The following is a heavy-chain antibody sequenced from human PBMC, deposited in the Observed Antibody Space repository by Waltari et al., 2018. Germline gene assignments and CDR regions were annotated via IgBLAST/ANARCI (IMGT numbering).Heavy chain of an antibody. CDR1: GGSIRSDFYS. CDR2: IDPTRST. CDR3: ARDFDGGAPWYFDL. Sequence: QLQLQESGSGLVRPSQTLSLTCSVSGGSIRSDFYSWTWLRQPPGKGLEWIGYIDPTRSTHYNPSLKSRVTISVDESKNQISLRLTSVTAADTAVYYCARDFDGGAPWYFDLWGRGTLVTVS. D-gene: IGHD3-10*01. J-gene: IGHJ2*01. V-gene: IGHV4-30-2*01.